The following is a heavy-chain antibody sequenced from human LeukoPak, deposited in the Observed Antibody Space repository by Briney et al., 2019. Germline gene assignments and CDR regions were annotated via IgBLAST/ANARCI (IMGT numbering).Heavy chain of an antibody. CDR1: GDSISSYY. CDR2: IYYSGST. CDR3: ARTAITMVRGAHLYYYYGMDV. V-gene: IGHV4-59*08. J-gene: IGHJ6*02. D-gene: IGHD3-10*01. Sequence: SETLSLTCTVSGDSISSYYWSWIRQPPGKGLEWIGYIYYSGSTNYNPSLKSRVTISVDTSKNQFSLKLSSVTAADTAVYYCARTAITMVRGAHLYYYYGMDVWGQGTTVTVSS.